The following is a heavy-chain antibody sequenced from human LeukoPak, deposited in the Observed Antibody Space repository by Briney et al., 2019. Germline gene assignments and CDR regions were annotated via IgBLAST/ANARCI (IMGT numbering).Heavy chain of an antibody. Sequence: GGSLRLSCAASGFTLSSYAMSWVRQAPGKGLEWVSLISGNAGSTYYADSVKGRFTISRDITKNTLYLQMNSLRAEDTATYYCAKDGLQSSERLPPLNYWGKGTLVTVSS. CDR3: AKDGLQSSERLPPLNY. J-gene: IGHJ4*02. D-gene: IGHD3-3*01. CDR2: ISGNAGST. V-gene: IGHV3-23*01. CDR1: GFTLSSYA.